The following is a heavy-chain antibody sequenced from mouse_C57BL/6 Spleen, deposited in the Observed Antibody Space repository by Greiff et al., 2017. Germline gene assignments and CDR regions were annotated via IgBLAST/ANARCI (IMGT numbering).Heavy chain of an antibody. Sequence: EVKLVESGGGLVQPGGSLKLSCAASGFTFSDYYMYWVRQTPEKRLEWVAYISNGGGSTYYPDTVKGRFTISRDNAKNTLYLQMSRLKSEDTAMYYCARRGYSGFDYWGQGTTLTVSS. CDR3: ARRGYSGFDY. D-gene: IGHD2-12*01. J-gene: IGHJ2*01. CDR1: GFTFSDYY. V-gene: IGHV5-12*01. CDR2: ISNGGGST.